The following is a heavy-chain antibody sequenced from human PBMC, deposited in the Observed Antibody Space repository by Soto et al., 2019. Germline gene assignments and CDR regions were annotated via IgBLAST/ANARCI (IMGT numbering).Heavy chain of an antibody. CDR2: IIPILGIA. J-gene: IGHJ4*02. Sequence: SVKVSCKASGGSFGSYTISWVRQAPGQGLEWMGRIIPILGIANYAQKFQGRVTITADKSTSTAYMELSSLRSEDTAVYNCAIRAEGSGYDYWGQGTLVTVTS. CDR1: GGSFGSYT. D-gene: IGHD5-12*01. V-gene: IGHV1-69*02. CDR3: AIRAEGSGYDY.